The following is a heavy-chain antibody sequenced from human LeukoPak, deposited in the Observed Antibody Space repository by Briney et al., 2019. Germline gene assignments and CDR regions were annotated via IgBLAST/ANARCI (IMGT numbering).Heavy chain of an antibody. V-gene: IGHV4-4*07. Sequence: SETLSLTCTVSGDSMNYYYWSWIRQPAGKGLEWIGRIYTNGSTNYNPSLKSRVTISVDTSKNQFSLKLSSVTAADTAVYYCARVWGYYDSSGPNYYFGYWGQGTLVTVSS. J-gene: IGHJ4*02. D-gene: IGHD3-22*01. CDR3: ARVWGYYDSSGPNYYFGY. CDR1: GDSMNYYY. CDR2: IYTNGST.